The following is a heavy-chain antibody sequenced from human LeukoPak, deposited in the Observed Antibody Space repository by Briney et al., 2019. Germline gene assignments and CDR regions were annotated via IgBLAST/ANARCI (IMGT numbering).Heavy chain of an antibody. CDR3: ARHALSPRYYYGMDV. CDR2: IYYSGST. Sequence: SGTLSLTCIVSGGSISSSSYYWGWIRQPPGKGLEWIGSIYYSGSTYYNPSLRSRVTISVDTSKNQFSLKLSSVTAADTAEYYCARHALSPRYYYGMDVWGQGTTVTVSS. V-gene: IGHV4-39*01. D-gene: IGHD2/OR15-2a*01. J-gene: IGHJ6*02. CDR1: GGSISSSSYY.